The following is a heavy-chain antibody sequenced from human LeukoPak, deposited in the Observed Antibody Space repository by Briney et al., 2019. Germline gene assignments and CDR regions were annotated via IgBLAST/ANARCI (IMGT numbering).Heavy chain of an antibody. D-gene: IGHD2/OR15-2a*01. V-gene: IGHV3-74*01. CDR1: GNYW. CDR2: INSDGSWT. Sequence: GGSLRLSCAASGNYWMHWVRQVPGKGLVWVSHINSDGSWTSYADSVKGRFTISKDNAKNTVYLQMNSLRAEDTAVYYCVSFYETYWGRGALVTVSS. J-gene: IGHJ4*02. CDR3: VSFYETY.